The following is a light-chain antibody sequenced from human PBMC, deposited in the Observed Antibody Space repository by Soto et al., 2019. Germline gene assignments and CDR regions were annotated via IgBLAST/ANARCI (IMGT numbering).Light chain of an antibody. J-gene: IGLJ2*01. V-gene: IGLV2-8*01. Sequence: QSALTQPPSASGSPGQSVTISCTGTSSDVGGYDYVSWYQQHPGNAPKLMIYAVSQRPSGVPDRFSGSESGNTASLTVSGLQAEDEADYYCSSYAGSDNVVFGGGTKLTVL. CDR1: SSDVGGYDY. CDR2: AVS. CDR3: SSYAGSDNVV.